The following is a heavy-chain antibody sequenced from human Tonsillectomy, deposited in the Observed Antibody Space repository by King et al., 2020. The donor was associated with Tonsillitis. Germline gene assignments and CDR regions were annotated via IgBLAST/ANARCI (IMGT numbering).Heavy chain of an antibody. V-gene: IGHV4-59*08. D-gene: IGHD3-10*01. Sequence: VQLQESGPGLVKPSETLSLSCIVSGGSFSRYSWSWIRQPPGKGLEWIGYIYYSGGTNYNPSLKSRVSISLDTSRNQLSLNLSSVTAADTAVYYCARFFGSVTYPLSLYYYYMDVWGKGTTVTVSS. J-gene: IGHJ6*03. CDR3: ARFFGSVTYPLSLYYYYMDV. CDR2: IYYSGGT. CDR1: GGSFSRYS.